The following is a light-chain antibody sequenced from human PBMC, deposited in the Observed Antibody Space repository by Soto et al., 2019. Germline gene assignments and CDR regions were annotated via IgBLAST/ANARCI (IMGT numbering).Light chain of an antibody. V-gene: IGKV3-20*01. Sequence: EIVLTQSPGTLSLSPGERATLSCRASQSVSTRSLAWYQQKPGQAPRLLISGASSRAADIPDRFSGSGSGTDFTLTINRLEPEDFAVYYCQQYVSSPRTFGQGTKVEIK. CDR1: QSVSTRS. J-gene: IGKJ1*01. CDR3: QQYVSSPRT. CDR2: GAS.